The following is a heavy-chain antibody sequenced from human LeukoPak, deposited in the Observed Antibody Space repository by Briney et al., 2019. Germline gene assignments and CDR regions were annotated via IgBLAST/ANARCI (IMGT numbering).Heavy chain of an antibody. J-gene: IGHJ4*02. CDR2: IVPIFGTA. CDR3: ASTTVFGVIINPSLD. Sequence: SVKVSCKASGGTFSSYAISWVRQAPGQGLEWMGGIVPIFGTANYAQKFQGRVTITADESTSTAYMELSSLRSEDTAVYYCASTTVFGVIINPSLDWGQGTLVTVSA. CDR1: GGTFSSYA. V-gene: IGHV1-69*13. D-gene: IGHD3-3*01.